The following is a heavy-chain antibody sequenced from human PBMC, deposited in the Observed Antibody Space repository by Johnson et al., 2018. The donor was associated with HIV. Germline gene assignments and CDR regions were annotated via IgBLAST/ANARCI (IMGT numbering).Heavy chain of an antibody. Sequence: EQLVESGGGLVQPGGSLRVSCAASGFTVSSNYMSWVRQAPGKGLEWVSVIFTVGDVYYADSVKGRFTISRDNSKNILYLQMNSLRPEDTAVYYCARDGRDMVTRGSLYVWGQGTVVT. CDR2: IFTVGDV. D-gene: IGHD5-18*01. CDR1: GFTVSSNY. V-gene: IGHV3-66*02. J-gene: IGHJ3*01. CDR3: ARDGRDMVTRGSLYV.